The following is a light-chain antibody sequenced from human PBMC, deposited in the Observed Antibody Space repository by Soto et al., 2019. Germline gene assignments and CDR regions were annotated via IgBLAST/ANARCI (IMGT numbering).Light chain of an antibody. CDR3: CAYTSSNTLV. Sequence: QSALTQPASVSGSPGQSITISCPGTSSDVGGYKYVSWYQQYPGKAPKLIIYEVSNRPSGVSNRFSGSKSGNTASLTISGLQAEDEADYYCCAYTSSNTLVFGGGTKLTVL. CDR1: SSDVGGYKY. J-gene: IGLJ3*02. CDR2: EVS. V-gene: IGLV2-14*01.